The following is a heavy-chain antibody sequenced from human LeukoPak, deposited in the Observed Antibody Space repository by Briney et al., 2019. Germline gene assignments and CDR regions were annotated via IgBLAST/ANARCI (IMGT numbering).Heavy chain of an antibody. J-gene: IGHJ5*02. CDR1: GYSFTSYW. CDR3: ARAWAYCGGDCYSVGWFDP. Sequence: GESLKISCKGSGYSFTSYWIGWVRQMPGKGLEWMGLIYPGDSDTRYSPSFQGQVTISADKSISTAYLQWSSLKASDTAMYYCARAWAYCGGDCYSVGWFDPWGQGTLVTVSS. V-gene: IGHV5-51*01. CDR2: IYPGDSDT. D-gene: IGHD2-21*02.